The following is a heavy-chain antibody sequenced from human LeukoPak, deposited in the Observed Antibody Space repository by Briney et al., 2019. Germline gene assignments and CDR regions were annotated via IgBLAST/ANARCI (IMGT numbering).Heavy chain of an antibody. CDR1: GYTFTGYY. J-gene: IGHJ4*02. Sequence: GASVKVSCKASGYTFTGYYMHWVRQAPGQGLEWMGRINPNSGGTNYGQKFQGWVTMTRDTSISTAYMELSRLTSDDTAVYYCARERDSGNYEYWGQGTLVTVSS. V-gene: IGHV1-2*04. D-gene: IGHD1-26*01. CDR2: INPNSGGT. CDR3: ARERDSGNYEY.